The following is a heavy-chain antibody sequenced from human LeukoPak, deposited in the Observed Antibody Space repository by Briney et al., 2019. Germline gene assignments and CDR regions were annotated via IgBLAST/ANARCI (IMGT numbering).Heavy chain of an antibody. Sequence: ASVKVSCKASGGTFSSYTISWVLQAPGQGLEWMGRIIPILGIANYAQKFQGRVTITADKSTSTAYMELSSLRSEDTAVYYCASLPLGIAAAGTDYWGQGTLVTVSS. CDR1: GGTFSSYT. V-gene: IGHV1-69*02. CDR3: ASLPLGIAAAGTDY. D-gene: IGHD6-13*01. CDR2: IIPILGIA. J-gene: IGHJ4*02.